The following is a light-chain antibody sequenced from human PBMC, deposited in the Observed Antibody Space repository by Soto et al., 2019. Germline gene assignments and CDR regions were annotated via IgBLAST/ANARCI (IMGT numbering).Light chain of an antibody. Sequence: EIVLTQSPGTLSLSPGERATLSCRASQSISSTFLAWYQHKPGQAPRVLIYGASRRATGTPDRCSGSGSGTDFTLTISRLEPEDFAVYYCQQYESSWTFGQGTKVEMK. CDR1: QSISSTF. CDR2: GAS. CDR3: QQYESSWT. J-gene: IGKJ1*01. V-gene: IGKV3-20*01.